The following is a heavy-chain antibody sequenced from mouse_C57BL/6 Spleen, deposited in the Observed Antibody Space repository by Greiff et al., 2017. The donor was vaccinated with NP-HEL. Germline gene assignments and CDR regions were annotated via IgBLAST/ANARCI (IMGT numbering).Heavy chain of an antibody. Sequence: QVQLKESGAELVRPGTSVKMSCKASGYTFTNYWIGWAKQRPGHGLEWIGDIYPGGGYTNYNEKFKGKATLTADKSSSTAYMQFSSLTSEDSAIYYCARCSSYEGYFDVWGTGTTVTVSS. CDR1: GYTFTNYW. CDR3: ARCSSYEGYFDV. V-gene: IGHV1-63*01. CDR2: IYPGGGYT. D-gene: IGHD1-1*01. J-gene: IGHJ1*03.